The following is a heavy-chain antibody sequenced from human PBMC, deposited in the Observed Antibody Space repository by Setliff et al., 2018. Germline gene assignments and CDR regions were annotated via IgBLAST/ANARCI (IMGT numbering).Heavy chain of an antibody. CDR2: VYHSGSS. V-gene: IGHV4-38-2*02. CDR1: GYPISRGFY. Sequence: SETLSLTCTVSGYPISRGFYWGWTRQSPGKGLEWIGSVYHSGSSYQNPSLRSRIAVSVDTSKNQFSLRLNSVTAADTAVYVCARAAARAEYSDTSAYLPFDFWGWGTLVTVSS. J-gene: IGHJ4*02. D-gene: IGHD3-16*01. CDR3: ARAAARAEYSDTSAYLPFDF.